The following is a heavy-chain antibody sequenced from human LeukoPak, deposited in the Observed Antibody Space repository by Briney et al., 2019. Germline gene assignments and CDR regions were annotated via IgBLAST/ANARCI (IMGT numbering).Heavy chain of an antibody. D-gene: IGHD5-18*01. CDR2: IYYSGST. CDR3: ARVDTGYCYYYYMDV. Sequence: PSETLSLTCTVSGGSISSYYWSWIRQPPGKGLEWIGYIYYSGSTNYNPSLKSRATISVDTSKNQFSLKLSSVTAADTAVYYCARVDTGYCYYYYMDVWGKGTTVTVSS. V-gene: IGHV4-59*01. CDR1: GGSISSYY. J-gene: IGHJ6*03.